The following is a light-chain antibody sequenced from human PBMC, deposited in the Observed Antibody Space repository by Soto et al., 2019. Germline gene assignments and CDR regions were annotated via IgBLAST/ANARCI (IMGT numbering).Light chain of an antibody. CDR1: SRDVGGYNY. V-gene: IGLV2-8*01. CDR2: EVT. Sequence: QSALAQPHSASGSPGRSVTISCSGTSRDVGGYNYVSWYQQHPGKAPKLIIYEVTKRPSGVPVRFSGSKSGNTASLTVSGLQAEDEADYYCNSYAGSNIVIFGGGTKLTV. J-gene: IGLJ2*01. CDR3: NSYAGSNIVI.